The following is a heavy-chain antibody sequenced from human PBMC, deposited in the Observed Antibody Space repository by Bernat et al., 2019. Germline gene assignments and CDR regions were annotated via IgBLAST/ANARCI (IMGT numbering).Heavy chain of an antibody. D-gene: IGHD6-6*01. J-gene: IGHJ2*01. V-gene: IGHV1-46*01. CDR2: INPSGGST. CDR3: ARGAVPPYSSSIDWYFDL. CDR1: GYTFTSYY. Sequence: VQLVQSGAEVKKPGASVKVSCKASGYTFTSYYMHWVRQAPGQGLEWMGIINPSGGSTSYAQKFQGRVTMTRDTSTSTVYMELSSLRSEDTAVYYCARGAVPPYSSSIDWYFDLWGRGTLVTVSS.